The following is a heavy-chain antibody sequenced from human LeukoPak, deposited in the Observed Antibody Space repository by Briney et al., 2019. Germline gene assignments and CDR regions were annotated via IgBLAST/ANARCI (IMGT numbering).Heavy chain of an antibody. Sequence: GGSLRLSCAASGFTLSNHWMTWVRQAPGKGLECVAIIKRDGSEKYYVDSVKGRFTISRDNAKNSLYLQMNGLRAEDTAVYYCGTGWAIDFWGQGTLVTVSS. CDR1: GFTLSNHW. CDR3: GTGWAIDF. CDR2: IKRDGSEK. D-gene: IGHD5-24*01. V-gene: IGHV3-7*01. J-gene: IGHJ4*02.